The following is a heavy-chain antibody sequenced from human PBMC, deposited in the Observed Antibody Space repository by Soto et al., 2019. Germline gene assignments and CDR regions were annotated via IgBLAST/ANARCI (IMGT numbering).Heavy chain of an antibody. CDR1: GYTFSSYG. CDR2: TNVYNGNT. J-gene: IGHJ4*02. CDR3: GMIPNEGEGCFDY. D-gene: IGHD2-8*01. V-gene: IGHV1-18*01. Sequence: QVQLVQSGPEVKKPGASVKVSCKASGYTFSSYGIGWVRQAPGQGLEWMGWTNVYNGNTNYAQKFQGRVTMTTDTTTSTASMVQRSRRSADTAVYYCGMIPNEGEGCFDYWGQGTLVTVSS.